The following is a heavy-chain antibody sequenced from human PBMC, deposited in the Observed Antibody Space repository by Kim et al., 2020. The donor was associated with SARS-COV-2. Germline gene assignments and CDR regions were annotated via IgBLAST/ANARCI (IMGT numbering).Heavy chain of an antibody. CDR3: AKDLMPTRWRHPADNYYYYGMDV. CDR2: ISYDGSNK. D-gene: IGHD2-21*02. V-gene: IGHV3-30*18. J-gene: IGHJ6*02. Sequence: GGSLRLSCAASGFTFSSYGMHWVRQAPGKGLEWVAVISYDGSNKYYADSVKGRFTISRDNSKNTLYLQMNSLRAEDTAVYYCAKDLMPTRWRHPADNYYYYGMDVWGQGTTVTVSS. CDR1: GFTFSSYG.